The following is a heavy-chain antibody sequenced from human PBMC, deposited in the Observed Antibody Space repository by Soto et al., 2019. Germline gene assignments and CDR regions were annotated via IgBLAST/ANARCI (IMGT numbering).Heavy chain of an antibody. D-gene: IGHD3-22*01. V-gene: IGHV3-74*01. CDR1: GFTFSSYW. CDR3: KRDIRYYDPPPYYLDV. CDR2: INSDGYST. J-gene: IGHJ6*03. Sequence: QPGGSLRLSCEASGFTFSSYWMHWVRQVPGKGLVWVSRINSDGYSTNYADSVKGRFTISRDNAKNTLYLQMNSLRAEDTAVYYCKRDIRYYDPPPYYLDVGGKGTPFTVPS.